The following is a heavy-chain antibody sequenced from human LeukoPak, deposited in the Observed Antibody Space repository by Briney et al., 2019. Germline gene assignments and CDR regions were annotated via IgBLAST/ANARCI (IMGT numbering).Heavy chain of an antibody. D-gene: IGHD6-19*01. CDR2: ISAYNGNT. V-gene: IGHV1-18*01. J-gene: IGHJ4*02. Sequence: GASVKVSCKASGGTFSSYAISWVRQAPGQGLEWMGWISAYNGNTNYAQKLQGRVTMTTDTSTSTAYMELRSLRSDDTAVYYCARDDTHDSSGWYGRGWDYWGQGTLVTVSS. CDR3: ARDDTHDSSGWYGRGWDY. CDR1: GGTFSSYA.